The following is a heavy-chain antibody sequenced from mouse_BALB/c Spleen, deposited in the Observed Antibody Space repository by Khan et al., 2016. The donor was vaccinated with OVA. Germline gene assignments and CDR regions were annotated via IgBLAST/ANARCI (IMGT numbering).Heavy chain of an antibody. CDR2: IWSDGTT. Sequence: QMQLEESGPGLAAPSQSLSITCTISGFSLTNYGVHWVRQPPGKGLEWLVVIWSDGTTNYNSALNSRLTITKDNSQSQVFLKMNSLQNDDTAIYFCARQPYYHYNIMDYWGQGTSVTVSS. CDR1: GFSLTNYG. V-gene: IGHV2-6-1*01. CDR3: ARQPYYHYNIMDY. J-gene: IGHJ4*01. D-gene: IGHD2-10*01.